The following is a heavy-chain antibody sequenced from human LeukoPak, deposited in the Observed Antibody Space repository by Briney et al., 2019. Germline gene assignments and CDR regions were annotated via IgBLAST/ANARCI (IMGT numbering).Heavy chain of an antibody. D-gene: IGHD2/OR15-2a*01. CDR2: IIPILGIA. V-gene: IGHV1-69*04. CDR1: GGTFSSYA. J-gene: IGHJ5*02. CDR3: AREPAGENMARLNWFDP. Sequence: ASVKVSCKASGGTFSSYAISWVRQAPGQGLEWMGRIIPILGIANYAQKFQGRVTITADKSTSTAYMELSSLRSEDTAVYYCAREPAGENMARLNWFDPWGQGTLVTVSS.